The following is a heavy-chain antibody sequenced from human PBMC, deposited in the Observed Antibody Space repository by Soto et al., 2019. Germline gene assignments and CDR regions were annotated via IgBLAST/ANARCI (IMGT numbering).Heavy chain of an antibody. CDR2: IYWNDDK. V-gene: IGHV2-5*01. CDR3: AHGPIAAAGYYYCMDV. CDR1: GFSLSTSGVG. J-gene: IGHJ6*02. D-gene: IGHD6-13*01. Sequence: SGPTLVNPTQTLTLTCTFSGFSLSTSGVGVGWIRQPPGKALEWLALIYWNDDKRYSPSLKSRFTITKDTSKNQVVLTMTNMDPVDTATYYCAHGPIAAAGYYYCMDVWGQGTTVTVSS.